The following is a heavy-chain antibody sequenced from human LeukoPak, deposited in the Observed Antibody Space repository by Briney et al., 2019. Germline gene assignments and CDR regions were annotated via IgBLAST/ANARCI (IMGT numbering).Heavy chain of an antibody. J-gene: IGHJ3*02. Sequence: PGGSLRLSCAASGFTFSSYDVHWVRQPTGKGLEWVSGIGTSGATYYSGSVKGRFTISRENAKNSLSLQMNSLRAGDTAVYYCARSSGALENAFDIWGQGTMVTVSS. D-gene: IGHD1-1*01. CDR2: IGTSGAT. V-gene: IGHV3-13*01. CDR1: GFTFSSYD. CDR3: ARSSGALENAFDI.